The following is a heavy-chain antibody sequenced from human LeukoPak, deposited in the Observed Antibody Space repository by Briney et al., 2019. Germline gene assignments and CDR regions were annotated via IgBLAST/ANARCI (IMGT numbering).Heavy chain of an antibody. V-gene: IGHV1-46*01. CDR1: GYTFTSNY. D-gene: IGHD4-17*01. CDR2: ISPSGGST. CDR3: ARASYANDAFDI. Sequence: ASVKVSCKAFGYTFTSNYMHWVRQAPGQGPEWMGVISPSGGSTTYAQKFQGRVTMTRDMSTSTVYMELSSLRSEDTAVYYCARASYANDAFDIWGQGTMVTVSS. J-gene: IGHJ3*02.